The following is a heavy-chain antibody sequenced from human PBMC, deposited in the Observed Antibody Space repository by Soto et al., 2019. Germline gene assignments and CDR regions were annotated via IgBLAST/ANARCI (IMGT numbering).Heavy chain of an antibody. J-gene: IGHJ6*03. V-gene: IGHV3-33*01. CDR2: IWYDGSNK. D-gene: IGHD3-3*01. Sequence: QVQLVESGGGVVQPGRSLRLSCAASGFTFSSYGMHWVRQAPGKGLEWVAVIWYDGSNKYYADSVKGRFTISRDNSKNTLYLQMNSLRAEDTAVYYCARELYTFWSGYQRPGNYYYMDFWGKGTTVTVSS. CDR3: ARELYTFWSGYQRPGNYYYMDF. CDR1: GFTFSSYG.